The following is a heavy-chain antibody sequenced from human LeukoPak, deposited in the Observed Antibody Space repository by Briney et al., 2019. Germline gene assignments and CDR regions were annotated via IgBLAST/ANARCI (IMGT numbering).Heavy chain of an antibody. Sequence: SETLSLTCTVSGYSISSGYYWGWIRQTPGKGLEWIGSIYHSGSTYYNPSLKSRVTISVDTSKNQFSLKLSSVTAADTAVYYCARVRGGNSDYWGQGTLVTVSS. V-gene: IGHV4-38-2*02. CDR3: ARVRGGNSDY. D-gene: IGHD4-23*01. CDR1: GYSISSGYY. CDR2: IYHSGST. J-gene: IGHJ4*02.